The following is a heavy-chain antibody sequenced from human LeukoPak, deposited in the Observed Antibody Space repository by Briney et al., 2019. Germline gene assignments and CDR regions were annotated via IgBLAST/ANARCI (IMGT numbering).Heavy chain of an antibody. CDR2: ISSNGGGT. V-gene: IGHV3-64*01. CDR1: GXTFSSFA. Sequence: PGGSLRLSCAASGXTFSSFALHWVRQAPGKGLEYVSAISSNGGGTYYANSVKGRFTISRDNSKNTLYLQMGSLRAEDMAVYYCARQVAAAAYFDYWGQGTLVTVSS. CDR3: ARQVAAAAYFDY. D-gene: IGHD6-13*01. J-gene: IGHJ4*02.